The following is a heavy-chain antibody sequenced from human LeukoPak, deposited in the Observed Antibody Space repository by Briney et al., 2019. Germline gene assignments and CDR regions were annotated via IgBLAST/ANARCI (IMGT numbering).Heavy chain of an antibody. CDR2: INMVGSHT. V-gene: IGHV3-74*01. Sequence: QPGGSLRLSCTASGITFTNYWMHWVRQAPGKGMVWVSHINMVGSHTTYADSVKGRFTISRDNAKSTLYLQLNSLRAEDTAVYYCATDDYRGLGYWGQGTLVTVSS. D-gene: IGHD4-11*01. J-gene: IGHJ4*02. CDR1: GITFTNYW. CDR3: ATDDYRGLGY.